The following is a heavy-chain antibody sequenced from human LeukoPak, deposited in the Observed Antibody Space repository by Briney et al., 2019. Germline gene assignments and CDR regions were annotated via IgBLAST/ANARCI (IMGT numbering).Heavy chain of an antibody. J-gene: IGHJ4*02. CDR2: ISYDGSNK. D-gene: IGHD3-10*01. CDR3: ARDRDYYGSGSYYRFDY. CDR1: GFTFSSYA. V-gene: IGHV3-30*04. Sequence: PGGSLRLSCAASGFTFSSYAMHWVRQAPGKGLEWVAVISYDGSNKYYADSVKGRFTISRDNSKNTLYLQMNSLRAEDTAVYYCARDRDYYGSGSYYRFDYWGQGTLVTVSS.